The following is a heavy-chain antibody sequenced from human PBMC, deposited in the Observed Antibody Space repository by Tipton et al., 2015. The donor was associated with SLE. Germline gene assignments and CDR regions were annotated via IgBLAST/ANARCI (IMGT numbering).Heavy chain of an antibody. CDR2: VYSGGST. V-gene: IGHV3-23*03. J-gene: IGHJ6*02. CDR3: AKEQAGYCSGGSCYGSYYYGLDV. D-gene: IGHD2-15*01. Sequence: SLRLSCAASGFTFSSYAMSWVRQAPGKGLEWVSFVYSGGSTYYADSVKGWFTISRDNSKNTLSLQMNSLRPEDTAVYYCAKEQAGYCSGGSCYGSYYYGLDVWGQGTTVTVSS. CDR1: GFTFSSYA.